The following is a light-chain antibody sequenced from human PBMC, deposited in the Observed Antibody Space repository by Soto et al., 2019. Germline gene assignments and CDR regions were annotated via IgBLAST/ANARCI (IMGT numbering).Light chain of an antibody. Sequence: QSVLTQPPSASASLGASVTLTCTLSSGYSNYKVDWYQQRPGKGPRFVMRVGTGGIVGSKGDGIPDRFSVLGSGLNRYLTSKNIQEEDESDYHCGADHGSGSNLVVFGGGTKLTVL. J-gene: IGLJ2*01. CDR2: VGTGGIVG. V-gene: IGLV9-49*01. CDR1: SGYSNYK. CDR3: GADHGSGSNLVV.